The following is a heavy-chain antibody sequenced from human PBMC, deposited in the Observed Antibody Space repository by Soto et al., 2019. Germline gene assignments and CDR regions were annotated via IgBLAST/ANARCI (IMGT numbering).Heavy chain of an antibody. V-gene: IGHV4-59*01. D-gene: IGHD4-17*01. CDR2: IYYSGST. Sequence: WETLSLTCTVSGGSISSYYWSWIRQPPGKGLEWIGYIYYSGSTNYNPSLKSRVTISVDTSKNQFSLKLSSVTAADTAVYYCARGMTTVTTFDYWGQGTLVTVSS. CDR3: ARGMTTVTTFDY. CDR1: GGSISSYY. J-gene: IGHJ4*02.